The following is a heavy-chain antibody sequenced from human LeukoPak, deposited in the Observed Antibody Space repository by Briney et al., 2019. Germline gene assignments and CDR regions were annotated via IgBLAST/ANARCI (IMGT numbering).Heavy chain of an antibody. CDR2: INPNSGDT. J-gene: IGHJ6*03. CDR1: GYTFAGYY. CDR3: SRDFGEPTGYYMDV. V-gene: IGHV1-2*02. D-gene: IGHD3-3*01. Sequence: ASVKVSCKASGYTFAGYYMHWVRQAPGQGLEWMGWINPNSGDTNYAQKFQGRVTMTRDTSNSTAYMELSSLRSDDTAVYYCSRDFGEPTGYYMDVWGKGTTVTVSS.